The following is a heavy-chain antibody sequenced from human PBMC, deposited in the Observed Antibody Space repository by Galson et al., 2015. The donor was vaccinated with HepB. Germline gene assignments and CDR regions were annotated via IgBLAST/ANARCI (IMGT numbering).Heavy chain of an antibody. J-gene: IGHJ6*02. CDR2: TYYRSKWYN. CDR3: ARDRVGKDFWSGYWDHHCYGMDV. V-gene: IGHV6-1*01. Sequence: CAISGDSVSSNSAAWNWIRQSPSRGLEWLGRTYYRSKWYNDYAVSVKSRITINPDTSKNQFSLQLNSVTPEDTAVYYCARDRVGKDFWSGYWDHHCYGMDVWGQGTTVTVSS. CDR1: GDSVSSNSAA. D-gene: IGHD3-3*01.